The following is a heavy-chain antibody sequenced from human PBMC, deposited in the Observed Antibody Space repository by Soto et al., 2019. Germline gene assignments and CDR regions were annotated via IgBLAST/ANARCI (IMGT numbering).Heavy chain of an antibody. CDR3: ARVGVGAPVWGFAP. Sequence: QVQLVQSGAEVKKPGSSVKVSCKASGGTFSSYAISWVRQAPGQGLEWMGGIIPIFGTANYAQKFQGRVTIPGDEPTSTANRERSGRRSEDRAVYYWARVGVGAPVWGFAPWGQGTLFTVSS. D-gene: IGHD1-26*01. J-gene: IGHJ5*02. V-gene: IGHV1-69*12. CDR1: GGTFSSYA. CDR2: IIPIFGTA.